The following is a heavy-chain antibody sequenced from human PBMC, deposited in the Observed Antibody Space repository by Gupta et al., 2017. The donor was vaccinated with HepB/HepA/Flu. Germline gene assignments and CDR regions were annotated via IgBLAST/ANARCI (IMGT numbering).Heavy chain of an antibody. CDR1: GGSFSGYY. CDR2: INHSGST. CDR3: ASIQGIAVAGSISNWFDP. Sequence: QVQLQQWGAGLLKPSETLSLTCAVYGGSFSGYYWSWIRPPPGKGLEWIGEINHSGSTNYNPSLKSRVTISVDTSKNQFSLKLSSVTAADTAVYYCASIQGIAVAGSISNWFDPWGQGTLVTVSS. V-gene: IGHV4-34*01. J-gene: IGHJ5*02. D-gene: IGHD6-19*01.